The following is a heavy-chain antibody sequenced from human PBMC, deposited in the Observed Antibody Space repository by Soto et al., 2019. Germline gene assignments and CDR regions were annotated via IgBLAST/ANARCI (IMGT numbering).Heavy chain of an antibody. D-gene: IGHD3-10*01. Sequence: PSQTLSLTCAISGDSVSSNSAALNLIMQSPSRGLEWLGRTYHRSKWYNDYAVSVKSRLTINPDTSKHQFSLQLNSVTPEDTAVYYCAGSFSGRGGMDVWGQGTSVTVSS. CDR1: GDSVSSNSAA. CDR2: TYHRSKWYN. CDR3: AGSFSGRGGMDV. J-gene: IGHJ6*02. V-gene: IGHV6-1*01.